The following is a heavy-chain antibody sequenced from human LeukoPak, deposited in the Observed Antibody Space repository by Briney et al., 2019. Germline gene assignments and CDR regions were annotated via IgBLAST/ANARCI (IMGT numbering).Heavy chain of an antibody. CDR1: GFTFSNYP. Sequence: GGSLRLSCAASGFTFSNYPMSWVRQAPGKGLEWVSGISGSGGNTYYANSVKGRFTISRDNSKDTLYLQMNSLRAEDTALYYCAKIIYNGSYWIDYWGQGTLVTVSS. D-gene: IGHD1-26*01. V-gene: IGHV3-23*01. J-gene: IGHJ4*02. CDR3: AKIIYNGSYWIDY. CDR2: ISGSGGNT.